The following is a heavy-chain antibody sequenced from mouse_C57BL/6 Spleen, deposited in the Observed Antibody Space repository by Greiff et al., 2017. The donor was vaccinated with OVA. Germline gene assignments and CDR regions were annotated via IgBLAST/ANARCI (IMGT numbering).Heavy chain of an antibody. CDR2: INPNNGGT. J-gene: IGHJ2*01. CDR1: GYTFTDYY. Sequence: EVQLQQSGPELVKPGASVKISCKASGYTFTDYYMNWVKQSHGKSLEWIGDINPNNGGTSYNQKFKGKATLTVDKSSSTAYMELRSLTSEDAAVYYCARRWGYDYVDYWGQGTTLTVSS. V-gene: IGHV1-26*01. CDR3: ARRWGYDYVDY. D-gene: IGHD2-2*01.